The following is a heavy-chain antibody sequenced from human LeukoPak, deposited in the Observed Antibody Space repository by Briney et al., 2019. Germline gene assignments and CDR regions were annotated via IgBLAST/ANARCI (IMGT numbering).Heavy chain of an antibody. D-gene: IGHD3-22*01. CDR3: AIYDSSGYYNY. Sequence: GGSLRLSCAASGFTVSSNDMSWVRRAPGKGLEWVSVIYSGGRTFYADSVKGRFTISRDNSKNTLYLQMNSLRAEDTAVYYCAIYDSSGYYNYWGQGTLVTVSS. J-gene: IGHJ4*02. V-gene: IGHV3-53*01. CDR1: GFTVSSND. CDR2: IYSGGRT.